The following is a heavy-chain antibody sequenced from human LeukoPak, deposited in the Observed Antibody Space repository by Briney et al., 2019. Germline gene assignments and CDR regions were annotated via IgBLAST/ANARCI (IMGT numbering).Heavy chain of an antibody. V-gene: IGHV3-21*01. D-gene: IGHD6-13*01. CDR2: ISSSSSYI. CDR1: GFTFSSYS. Sequence: GGSLRLSCAASGFTFSSYSMNWVRQAPGKGLEWVSSISSSSSYIYYAYSVKGRFTISRDNAKNSLYPQMNSLRAEDTAVYYCARDLSSSFDYWGQGTLVTVSS. J-gene: IGHJ4*02. CDR3: ARDLSSSFDY.